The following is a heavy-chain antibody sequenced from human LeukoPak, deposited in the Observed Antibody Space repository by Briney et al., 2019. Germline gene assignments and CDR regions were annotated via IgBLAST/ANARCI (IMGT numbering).Heavy chain of an antibody. V-gene: IGHV3-15*01. CDR1: GFTFSNAW. Sequence: GGSLRLSCAASGFTFSNAWMSWVRQAPGKGREWVGRIKSKTDGGTTDYAAPVKGRFTISRDDSKNTLYLQMNSLKTEDTAVYYCTAAIYDSSGYSRDYWGQGTLVTVSS. CDR2: IKSKTDGGTT. D-gene: IGHD3-22*01. CDR3: TAAIYDSSGYSRDY. J-gene: IGHJ4*02.